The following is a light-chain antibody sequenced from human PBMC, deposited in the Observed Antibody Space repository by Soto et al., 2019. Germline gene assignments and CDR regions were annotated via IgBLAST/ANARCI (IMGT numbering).Light chain of an antibody. CDR3: QQYGDSPDT. V-gene: IGKV3-20*01. J-gene: IGKJ2*01. Sequence: EIVLTQSPGTLSLSPGERATLSCRASQSVRSRYLAWYQQKPGQAPRLLIYGASSRATGIPDRFSGSGSGTDFTLTISRLEPEDFAVYYCQQYGDSPDTFGQGTKLEI. CDR1: QSVRSRY. CDR2: GAS.